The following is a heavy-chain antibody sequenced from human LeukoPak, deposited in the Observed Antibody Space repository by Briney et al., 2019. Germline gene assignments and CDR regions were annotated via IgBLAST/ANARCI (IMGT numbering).Heavy chain of an antibody. CDR3: ARRTAYYYDSSGSDP. D-gene: IGHD3-22*01. Sequence: SETLSLTCAVYGGSFSGYYWSWIRQPPGKGLEWIGEINHSGSTNYNPSLKGRVTISVDTSKNQFSLKLSSVTAADTAVYYCARRTAYYYDSSGSDPWGQGTLVTVSS. CDR2: INHSGST. V-gene: IGHV4-34*01. CDR1: GGSFSGYY. J-gene: IGHJ5*02.